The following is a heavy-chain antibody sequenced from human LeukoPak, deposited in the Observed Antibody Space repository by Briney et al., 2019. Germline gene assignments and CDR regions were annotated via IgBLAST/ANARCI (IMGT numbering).Heavy chain of an antibody. CDR1: GFTFSTYA. CDR3: AILYDSSGYYAFDI. Sequence: GESLRLSCVASGFTFSTYAMSWVRQAPGKGLEWVSVIYSGGSTYYADSVKGRFTISRDNSKNTLYLQMNSLRAEDTAVYYCAILYDSSGYYAFDIWGQGTMVTVSS. V-gene: IGHV3-53*01. CDR2: IYSGGST. J-gene: IGHJ3*02. D-gene: IGHD3-22*01.